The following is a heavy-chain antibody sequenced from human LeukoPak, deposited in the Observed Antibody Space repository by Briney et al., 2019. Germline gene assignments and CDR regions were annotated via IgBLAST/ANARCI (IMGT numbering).Heavy chain of an antibody. CDR3: ASFASNLIGLDY. J-gene: IGHJ4*02. Sequence: GRSLRLSCAASGFTFSSYGMHWVRQAPGKGLEWVAVISYDGSNKYYADSVKGRFTISRDNSKSTLFLQVNSLRPEDTAVYYCASFASNLIGLDYWGQGTLVTVSS. CDR2: ISYDGSNK. V-gene: IGHV3-30*03. CDR1: GFTFSSYG. D-gene: IGHD3-16*02.